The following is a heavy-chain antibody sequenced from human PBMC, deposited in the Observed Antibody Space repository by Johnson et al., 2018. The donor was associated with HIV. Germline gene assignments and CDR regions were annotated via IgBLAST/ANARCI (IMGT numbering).Heavy chain of an antibody. J-gene: IGHJ3*02. CDR3: AREGRGAPHDAFDI. V-gene: IGHV3-23*04. CDR2: ISGSGGST. CDR1: GFPFSSYA. D-gene: IGHD2-15*01. Sequence: VQLVESGGGVVQPGKSLRLSCSASGFPFSSYAMSWVRQAPRKGLEWVSAISGSGGSTYYADPAKGRFTISRDNTKNTLYMQRHSLRDADTAVYYCAREGRGAPHDAFDIWGQRTMVTVSS.